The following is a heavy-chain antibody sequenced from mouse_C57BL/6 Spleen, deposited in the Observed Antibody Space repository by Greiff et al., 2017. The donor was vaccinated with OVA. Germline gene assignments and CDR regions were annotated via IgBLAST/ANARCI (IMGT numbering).Heavy chain of an antibody. CDR2: ISYSGST. CDR1: GYSITSGYD. D-gene: IGHD1-1*01. Sequence: EVQRVESGPGMVKPSQSLSLTCTVTGYSITSGYDWHWIRHFPGNKLEWMGYISYSGSTNYNPSLKSRISITHDTSKNHFFLKLNSVTTEDTATYYCAREGDYGSSYGYFDVWGTGTTVTVSS. V-gene: IGHV3-1*01. CDR3: AREGDYGSSYGYFDV. J-gene: IGHJ1*03.